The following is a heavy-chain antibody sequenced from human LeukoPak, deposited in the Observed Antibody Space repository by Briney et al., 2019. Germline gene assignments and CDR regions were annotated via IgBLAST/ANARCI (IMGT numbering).Heavy chain of an antibody. CDR1: GGSVSSTCFY. D-gene: IGHD2-15*01. Sequence: PSETLSPTCTVSGGSVSSTCFYWGWIRQPPGKGLEWIGSIFHSGSTYNNPSLKSRVTISVDTSKNQFSLKLSSVTAGDTAIYYCASGYCSGNSCYSSSFYYYAYMDVWGEGTTVTVSS. V-gene: IGHV4-39*01. J-gene: IGHJ6*03. CDR3: ASGYCSGNSCYSSSFYYYAYMDV. CDR2: IFHSGST.